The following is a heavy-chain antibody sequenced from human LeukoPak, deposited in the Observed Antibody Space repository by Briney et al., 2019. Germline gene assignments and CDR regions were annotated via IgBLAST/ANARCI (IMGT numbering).Heavy chain of an antibody. Sequence: ASVKVSCKASGYTFTSYGISWVRQAPGQGLEWMGWISAYNGNTNYAQKLQGRVTMTTDTSTSTAYMELRSLRSDDTAVYYCARLVYCSGGSCPLPYWGQGTLVTVSS. J-gene: IGHJ4*02. CDR2: ISAYNGNT. D-gene: IGHD2-15*01. CDR3: ARLVYCSGGSCPLPY. CDR1: GYTFTSYG. V-gene: IGHV1-18*01.